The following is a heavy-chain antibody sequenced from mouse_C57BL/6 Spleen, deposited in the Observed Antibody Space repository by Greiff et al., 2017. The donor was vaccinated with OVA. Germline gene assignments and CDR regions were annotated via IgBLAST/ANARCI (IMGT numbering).Heavy chain of an antibody. V-gene: IGHV7-3*01. J-gene: IGHJ1*03. D-gene: IGHD1-1*01. Sequence: EVQLMESGGGLVQPGGSLSLSCAASGFTFTDYYMSWVRQPPGKALEWLGFIRNKANGYTTEYSASVKGRFTISRDNSQSILYLQMNALRAEDSATYYCARLGNYYGSSYSWYFDVWGTGTTVTVSS. CDR1: GFTFTDYY. CDR3: ARLGNYYGSSYSWYFDV. CDR2: IRNKANGYTT.